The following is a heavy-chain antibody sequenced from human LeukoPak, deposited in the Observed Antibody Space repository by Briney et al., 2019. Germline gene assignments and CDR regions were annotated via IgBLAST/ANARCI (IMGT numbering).Heavy chain of an antibody. D-gene: IGHD3-3*01. Sequence: PSETLSLTCAVYGGSFSGYYWSWTRQPTGKGLEWIGEINHSGSTNYNPSLKSRVTISVDTSKNQFSLKLSSVTAADTAVYYCASSFFMGWFDAFDIWGQGTMVTVSS. CDR3: ASSFFMGWFDAFDI. CDR2: INHSGST. CDR1: GGSFSGYY. V-gene: IGHV4-34*01. J-gene: IGHJ3*02.